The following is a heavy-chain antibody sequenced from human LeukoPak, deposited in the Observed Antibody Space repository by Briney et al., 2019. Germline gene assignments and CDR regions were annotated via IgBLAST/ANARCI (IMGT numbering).Heavy chain of an antibody. CDR2: INHSGST. CDR1: GGSFSGYY. Sequence: SETLSLTCAVYGGSFSGYYWSWIRQPPGKGLEWIGEINHSGSTNYNPSLKSRVTISVDTSKNQFSLKLSSVTAADTAVYYCARTVPHSSGWPLSVGHDAFDIWGQGTMVTVSS. V-gene: IGHV4-34*01. D-gene: IGHD6-19*01. CDR3: ARTVPHSSGWPLSVGHDAFDI. J-gene: IGHJ3*02.